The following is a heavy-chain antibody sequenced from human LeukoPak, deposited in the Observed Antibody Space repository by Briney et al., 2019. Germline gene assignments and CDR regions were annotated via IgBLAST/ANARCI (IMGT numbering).Heavy chain of an antibody. CDR3: ARIGDYDILTGYYNLDY. CDR2: IDWDDDK. Sequence: QTLTLTCTFSGFSLSTSGMCVSWIRQPPGKALEWLARIDWDDDKYYSTSLKTRLTISKDTSKNQVVLTMTNMDPVDTATYYCARIGDYDILTGYYNLDYWGQGTLVTVSS. J-gene: IGHJ4*02. V-gene: IGHV2-70*11. D-gene: IGHD3-9*01. CDR1: GFSLSTSGMC.